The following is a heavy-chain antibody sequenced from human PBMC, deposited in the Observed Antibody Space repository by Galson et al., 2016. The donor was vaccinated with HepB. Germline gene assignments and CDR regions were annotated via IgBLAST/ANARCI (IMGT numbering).Heavy chain of an antibody. CDR3: ARDGGVGVVPTFIGWFDP. D-gene: IGHD3-16*01. CDR1: GGTFSSFA. J-gene: IGHJ5*02. Sequence: SVKVSCKASGGTFSSFAFSWVRQAPGQGLKWMGGIIPIFGTPNYAQKFQGRLTITADESSTTAYMELSSLRSEDTAVYYCARDGGVGVVPTFIGWFDPWGQGTLVTVSS. V-gene: IGHV1-69*13. CDR2: IIPIFGTP.